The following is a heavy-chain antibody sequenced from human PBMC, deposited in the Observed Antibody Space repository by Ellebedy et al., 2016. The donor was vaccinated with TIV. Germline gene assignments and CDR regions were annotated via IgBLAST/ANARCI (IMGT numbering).Heavy chain of an antibody. J-gene: IGHJ3*02. CDR3: ATEAGASRLVGGAFDM. V-gene: IGHV3-30*04. Sequence: PGESLKISCAASGFTFSSYAMSRVRQAPGKGLEWVAVISYDGNVKYYADSVKGRFIISRDNSKDTLYLQMNSLRVEDTAVYYCATEAGASRLVGGAFDMWGQGTMVTVSS. CDR2: ISYDGNVK. CDR1: GFTFSSYA. D-gene: IGHD6-25*01.